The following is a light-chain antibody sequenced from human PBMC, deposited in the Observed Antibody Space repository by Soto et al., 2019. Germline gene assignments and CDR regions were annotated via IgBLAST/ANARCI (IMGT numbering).Light chain of an antibody. CDR1: QSISSW. CDR2: DAS. V-gene: IGKV1-5*01. CDR3: QQYISYST. J-gene: IGKJ1*01. Sequence: DIQMTQSPSTLSASVGDRVTITCWASQSISSWLAWYQQKPGKAPKLLIYDASSLESGVPSRFSGSGSGTEFTLNIRSLQPDDFATYYCQQYISYSTFGQGTKVEVK.